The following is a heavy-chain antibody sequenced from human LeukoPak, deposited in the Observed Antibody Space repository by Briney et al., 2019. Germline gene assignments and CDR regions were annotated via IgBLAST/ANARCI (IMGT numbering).Heavy chain of an antibody. D-gene: IGHD2-2*02. CDR2: INPSGGST. CDR3: ERDQTDCSRTNCYNLHYGMDV. Sequence: ASVKVSCKASGYTFTSYYMHWVRQAPGQGLEWMGTINPSGGSTSYAQKFKDRVTMTRDTSRSIVYMELSSLRSEDTAVYYCERDQTDCSRTNCYNLHYGMDVWGQGTTVTVSS. CDR1: GYTFTSYY. V-gene: IGHV1-46*01. J-gene: IGHJ6*02.